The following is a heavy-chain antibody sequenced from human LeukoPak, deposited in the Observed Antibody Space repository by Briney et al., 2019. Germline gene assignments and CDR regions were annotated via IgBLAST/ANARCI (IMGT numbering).Heavy chain of an antibody. CDR2: GCYSGIT. J-gene: IGHJ4*02. D-gene: IGHD1-1*01. Sequence: SETLSLTCNVSGGSVSSSGYYWGWIRQTPGKGLEWLRSGCYSGITYLKPALKSRVTISVDPSKNQFSLKLSSVTAADTSLYYCARHILDPSGSMTDLPFDYWGQGTLVTVSS. CDR1: GGSVSSSGYY. V-gene: IGHV4-39*01. CDR3: ARHILDPSGSMTDLPFDY.